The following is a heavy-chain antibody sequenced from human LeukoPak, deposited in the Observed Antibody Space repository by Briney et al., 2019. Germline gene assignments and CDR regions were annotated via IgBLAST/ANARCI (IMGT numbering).Heavy chain of an antibody. J-gene: IGHJ4*02. V-gene: IGHV1-69*13. CDR1: GGTFSSYA. D-gene: IGHD5-24*01. CDR3: AKGEMATITPFDY. Sequence: SVKVPCKASGGTFSSYAISWVRQAPGQGLEWMGGIIPIFGTANYAQKFQGRVTITADESTSTAYMELSSLRPEDTAVYYCAKGEMATITPFDYWGQGTLVTVSS. CDR2: IIPIFGTA.